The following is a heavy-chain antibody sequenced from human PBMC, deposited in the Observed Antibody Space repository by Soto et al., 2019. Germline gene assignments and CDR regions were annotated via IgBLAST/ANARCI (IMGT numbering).Heavy chain of an antibody. Sequence: SETLSLTCTVSGGSISRYYWSWIRQTPGKGLEWIGYLYNTGSTIYNPSLESRVTISVDTSKNQFSLILNSVTAADTAVYYCARRWGRTFDYWGQGTLVTVSS. CDR1: GGSISRYY. D-gene: IGHD1-26*01. CDR3: ARRWGRTFDY. CDR2: LYNTGST. V-gene: IGHV4-59*01. J-gene: IGHJ4*02.